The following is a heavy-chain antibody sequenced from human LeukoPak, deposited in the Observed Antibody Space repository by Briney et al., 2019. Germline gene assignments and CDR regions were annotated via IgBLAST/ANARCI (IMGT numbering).Heavy chain of an antibody. CDR3: ASSSSQPYYYDSSGYGDAFDI. CDR2: ISAYNGNT. CDR1: GYTFTSYG. J-gene: IGHJ3*02. D-gene: IGHD3-22*01. V-gene: IGHV1-18*01. Sequence: ASVKVSCKASGYTFTSYGISWVRQAPGQGLEWMGWISAYNGNTNCAQKLQGRVTMTTDTSTSTAYMELRSLRSDDTAVYYCASSSSQPYYYDSSGYGDAFDIWGQGTMVTVSS.